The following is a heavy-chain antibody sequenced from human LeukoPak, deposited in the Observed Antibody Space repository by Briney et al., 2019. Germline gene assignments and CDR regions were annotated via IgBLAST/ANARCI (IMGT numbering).Heavy chain of an antibody. CDR2: INSDGSST. CDR3: AWGLDYFDC. D-gene: IGHD3-16*01. CDR1: GFTFGSYW. J-gene: IGHJ4*02. V-gene: IGHV3-74*01. Sequence: PGGSLRLSCAASGFTFGSYWMLWVRQAPGSGLVWVSRINSDGSSTNYADSVKGRFTISRDNAKNTLYLQMNSLRADGTAVYYCAWGLDYFDCWGQGTMVTVSS.